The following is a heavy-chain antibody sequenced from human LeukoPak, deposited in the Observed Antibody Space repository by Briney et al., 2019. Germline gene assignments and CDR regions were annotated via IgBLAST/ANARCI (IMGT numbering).Heavy chain of an antibody. J-gene: IGHJ4*02. Sequence: GGSLRLSCAASGFTFDDYAMHWVRQAPGKGLEWVSGISWNSGSIGYADSVKGRFTISRDNAKNSLYLQMNSLRAEDTALYYCAKDQRGDSSGLLDYWGQGTLVTVSS. CDR2: ISWNSGSI. CDR3: AKDQRGDSSGLLDY. CDR1: GFTFDDYA. V-gene: IGHV3-9*01. D-gene: IGHD3-22*01.